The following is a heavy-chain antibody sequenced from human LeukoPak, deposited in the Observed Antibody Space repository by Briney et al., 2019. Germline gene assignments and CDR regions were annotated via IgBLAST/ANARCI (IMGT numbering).Heavy chain of an antibody. V-gene: IGHV1-2*02. Sequence: GASVKVSCKASGYTFTGYYMHWVRQAPGQGLEWMGWINPNSGGTNYAQKFQGRVTVTRDTSTSTVYMELRSLRSDDMAVYFCARDVGTTHFDFWGQGTLVTVSS. CDR1: GYTFTGYY. CDR3: ARDVGTTHFDF. D-gene: IGHD5-12*01. J-gene: IGHJ4*02. CDR2: INPNSGGT.